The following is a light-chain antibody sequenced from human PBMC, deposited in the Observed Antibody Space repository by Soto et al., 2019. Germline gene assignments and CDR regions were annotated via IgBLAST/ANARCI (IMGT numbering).Light chain of an antibody. CDR1: QSVSSSY. V-gene: IGKV3D-20*02. CDR3: QQRSNWPPET. CDR2: AAS. J-gene: IGKJ5*01. Sequence: EIVLTQSPGTLSLSPGERATLSCRASQSVSSSYLVWHQQKPGQAPRLLIYAASRRATGIPDRFSGSGSGTDFTLTISRLEPEDFAVYNCQQRSNWPPETFGQGTRLENK.